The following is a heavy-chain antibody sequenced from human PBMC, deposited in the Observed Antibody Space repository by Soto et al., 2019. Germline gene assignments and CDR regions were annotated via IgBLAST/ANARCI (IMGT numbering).Heavy chain of an antibody. V-gene: IGHV1-18*01. J-gene: IGHJ4*02. D-gene: IGHD3-16*01. CDR3: VRGGSNNRHPGWDN. CDR1: GYTFIDYG. CDR2: ISGHNGNT. Sequence: QVRLVQSGPEVKKPGASLKVSCKASGYTFIDYGVSWVRQAPGQGLEWMGWISGHNGNTNYPDRFQGRVTMTTDTSTTTAYMELRSLRSDDSAVYYCVRGGSNNRHPGWDNWGQGTLVSVSS.